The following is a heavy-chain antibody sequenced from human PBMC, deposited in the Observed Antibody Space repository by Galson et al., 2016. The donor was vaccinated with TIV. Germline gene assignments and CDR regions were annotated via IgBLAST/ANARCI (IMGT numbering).Heavy chain of an antibody. CDR2: INPIFGTA. CDR3: STDRNTALDTYSYYYGMDV. D-gene: IGHD5-18*01. J-gene: IGHJ6*02. Sequence: SVKVSCKASGGTFSTYVFSWLRQAPGQGLEWMGVINPIFGTANYARTFQGRLTITADESTSSAYMELGSLRSEDTAVYYCSTDRNTALDTYSYYYGMDVWGQGTTVTVSS. CDR1: GGTFSTYV. V-gene: IGHV1-69*13.